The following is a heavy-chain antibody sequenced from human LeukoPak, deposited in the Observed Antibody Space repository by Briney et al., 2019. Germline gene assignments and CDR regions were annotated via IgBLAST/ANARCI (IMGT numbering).Heavy chain of an antibody. CDR1: GFTFSNAW. Sequence: GGSLRLSCAASGFTFSNAWMSWVRQAPGKGLEWVGRIKSKTDGGTTDYAAPVKGRFTISRDDSKNTLYLQMNSLKTEDTAVYYCTTAYSSSWSPPDYWGQGTLVTVSS. V-gene: IGHV3-15*01. CDR2: IKSKTDGGTT. D-gene: IGHD6-13*01. CDR3: TTAYSSSWSPPDY. J-gene: IGHJ4*02.